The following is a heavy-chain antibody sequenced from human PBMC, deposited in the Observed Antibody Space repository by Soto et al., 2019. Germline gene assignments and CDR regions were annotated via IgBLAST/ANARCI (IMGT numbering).Heavy chain of an antibody. J-gene: IGHJ4*02. V-gene: IGHV3-48*02. CDR3: ARELDIVVVPAAINYDFWSGYYDY. CDR1: GFTFSSYS. CDR2: ISSSSSTI. Sequence: EVQLVESGGGLVQPGGSLRLSCAASGFTFSSYSMNWVRQAPGKGLEWVSYISSSSSTIYYADSVKGRFTISRDNAKNSLYLQMNSLRDEDTAVYYCARELDIVVVPAAINYDFWSGYYDYWGQGTLVTVSS. D-gene: IGHD2-2*02.